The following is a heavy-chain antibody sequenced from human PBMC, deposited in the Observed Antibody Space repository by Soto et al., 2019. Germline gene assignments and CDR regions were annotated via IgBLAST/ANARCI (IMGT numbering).Heavy chain of an antibody. CDR1: GFSLSTSGVG. V-gene: IGHV2-5*02. D-gene: IGHD3-10*01. CDR2: IYWDDDK. Sequence: QITFKESGPTRVKPTQTLPLTCTFSGFSLSTSGVGVGWIRQPPGKALERLALIYWDDDKRYSPSLKSRPTITKDTSKNQVVLTLTDVDHLDTATYYCALRAGIYGNWSGGSFDFWGQGVLVPGSS. J-gene: IGHJ4*02. CDR3: ALRAGIYGNWSGGSFDF.